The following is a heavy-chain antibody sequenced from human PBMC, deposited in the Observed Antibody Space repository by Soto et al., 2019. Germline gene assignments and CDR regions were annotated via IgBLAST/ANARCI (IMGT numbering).Heavy chain of an antibody. Sequence: PSETLSLTCTVSGGSISSSSYYWGWIRQPPGKGLEWLGSIYYSGSTYYNPSLTSRVTVSVDTSKNEFSLKLRSVTAADTAVDYCARQPTTGDTDLWFDPWGQGTLVTVSS. J-gene: IGHJ5*02. CDR3: ARQPTTGDTDLWFDP. CDR2: IYYSGST. CDR1: GGSISSSSYY. D-gene: IGHD2-21*01. V-gene: IGHV4-39*01.